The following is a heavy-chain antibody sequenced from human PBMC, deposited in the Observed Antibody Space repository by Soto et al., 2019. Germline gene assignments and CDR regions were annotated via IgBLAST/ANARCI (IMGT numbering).Heavy chain of an antibody. CDR3: ASNSKLRGYFDY. D-gene: IGHD3-10*01. CDR2: FYHSGTP. V-gene: IGHV4-38-2*01. CDR1: GYSITSGYY. Sequence: SETLSLTCAVSGYSITSGYYWGWVRQSPGKGLDWIGTFYHSGTPYYNPSLQSRVTISLDRSKNQFSLKLSSVTAADTAVYFCASNSKLRGYFDYWGPGALFTVS. J-gene: IGHJ4*02.